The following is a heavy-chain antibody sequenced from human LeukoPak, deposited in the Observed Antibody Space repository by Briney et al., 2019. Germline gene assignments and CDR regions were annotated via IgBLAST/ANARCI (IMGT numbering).Heavy chain of an antibody. D-gene: IGHD3-16*01. J-gene: IGHJ4*02. CDR3: ARGGINYGFDC. CDR2: ITSRGTTI. Sequence: GGSLRLSCAASGFTFNTYTMNWVRQAPGKGLEWLSYITSRGTTIYYADSVRGRFTISRDNAKNSLFLQMNSLRAEDTAVYYCARGGINYGFDCWGQGNLVTVSS. CDR1: GFTFNTYT. V-gene: IGHV3-48*01.